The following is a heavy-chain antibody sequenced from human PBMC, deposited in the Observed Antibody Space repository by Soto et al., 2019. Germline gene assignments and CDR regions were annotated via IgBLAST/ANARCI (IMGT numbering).Heavy chain of an antibody. CDR2: INHSGSA. J-gene: IGHJ4*02. D-gene: IGHD3-16*02. Sequence: QVQLQQWGAGLLKPSETLSLTCAVYGGSFSDYFWSWIRQPPGKGLEWIGEINHSGSANYIPSLRSRVTISVDTSKNQFSLKLNSVTAADTAVNYCARGRLHLGELSFNYLDFWGQGTLVTVSS. V-gene: IGHV4-34*01. CDR3: ARGRLHLGELSFNYLDF. CDR1: GGSFSDYF.